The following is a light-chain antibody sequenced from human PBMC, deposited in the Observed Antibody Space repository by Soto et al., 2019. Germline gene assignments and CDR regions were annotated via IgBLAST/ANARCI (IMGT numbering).Light chain of an antibody. J-gene: IGLJ1*01. CDR1: SSDVGSYNL. Sequence: QSALTQPASVSGSPGQSITISCTGTSSDVGSYNLVSWYQEHPGEAPKLIIYEGSKRPSGVSNRFSGSKSGNTASLTISGLQAEDEADYYCCSYVPTSAPYVFGAGTKVTVL. CDR2: EGS. V-gene: IGLV2-23*01. CDR3: CSYVPTSAPYV.